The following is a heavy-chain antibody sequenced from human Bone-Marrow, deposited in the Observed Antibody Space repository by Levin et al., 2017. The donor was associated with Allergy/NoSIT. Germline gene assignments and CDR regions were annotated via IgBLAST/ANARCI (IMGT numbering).Heavy chain of an antibody. CDR2: TYYRAYYMSGWYN. D-gene: IGHD2-2*01. CDR3: ARTPLIAVVPDPKFGAMDV. CDR1: GDRVSSNNAA. Sequence: SQTLSLTCAISGDRVSSNNAAWNWIRQSPSRGLEWLGRTYYRAYYMSGWYNDSALSMRSRITITADTSKNQLSLQLNSVAPEDTAVYYCARTPLIAVVPDPKFGAMDVWGQGTTVIVSS. V-gene: IGHV6-1*01. J-gene: IGHJ6*02.